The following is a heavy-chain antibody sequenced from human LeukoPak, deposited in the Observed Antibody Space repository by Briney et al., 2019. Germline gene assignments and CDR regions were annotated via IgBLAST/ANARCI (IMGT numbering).Heavy chain of an antibody. Sequence: GGSLRLSCAASGFTVSSNYMSRVRQAPGKGLEWVSVIYSGGSTYYADTVKGRFTISRDNSKNTLYLQMNSLRAEDTAVYYCARDYYGDYALDYWGQGTLVTVSS. D-gene: IGHD4-17*01. J-gene: IGHJ4*02. V-gene: IGHV3-66*01. CDR3: ARDYYGDYALDY. CDR1: GFTVSSNY. CDR2: IYSGGST.